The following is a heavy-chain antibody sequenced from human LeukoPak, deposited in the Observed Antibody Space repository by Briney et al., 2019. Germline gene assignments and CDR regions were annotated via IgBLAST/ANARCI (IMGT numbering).Heavy chain of an antibody. CDR2: ISGSGGTT. CDR1: GFTFSSYA. CDR3: AKVSSFTTVY. J-gene: IGHJ4*02. D-gene: IGHD4-17*01. Sequence: GGSLRLSCAASGFTFSSYAMSWVRQAPGKGLEWFSAISGSGGTTYYADSVKGRFTISRDNSKNTLYLQMSSLRAEDTAEYYCAKVSSFTTVYWGQGTLVTVSS. V-gene: IGHV3-23*01.